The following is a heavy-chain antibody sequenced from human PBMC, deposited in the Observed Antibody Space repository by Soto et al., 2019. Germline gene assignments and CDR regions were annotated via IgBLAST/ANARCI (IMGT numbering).Heavy chain of an antibody. CDR3: VRDGTKTLRDWFDP. CDR2: IYATGTT. Sequence: SETLSLTCTVSGASISGYYWSWIQKSAGKGLEWIGRIYATGTTDYNPSLKSRVMMSVDTSKKQFSLRLRSVTAADTAVYYCVRDGTKTLRDWFDPWGQGISVTVSS. J-gene: IGHJ5*02. D-gene: IGHD1-1*01. CDR1: GASISGYY. V-gene: IGHV4-4*07.